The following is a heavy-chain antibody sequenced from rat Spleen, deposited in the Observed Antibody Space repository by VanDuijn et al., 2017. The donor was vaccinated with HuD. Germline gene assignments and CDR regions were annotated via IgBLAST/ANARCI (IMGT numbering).Heavy chain of an antibody. CDR2: ITNTGGST. D-gene: IGHD1-4*01. CDR1: GFTFSNYG. V-gene: IGHV5-29*01. CDR3: TRNYPGIRAYWYFDF. Sequence: EVQLVESGGGFVQPGRSLKLSCAASGFTFSNYGMAWVRQAPTKGLEWVASITNTGGSTYYPDSVKGRFTISRDNAKSTLYLQMNSLRSEDTATYYCTRNYPGIRAYWYFDFWGPGTMVTVSS. J-gene: IGHJ1*01.